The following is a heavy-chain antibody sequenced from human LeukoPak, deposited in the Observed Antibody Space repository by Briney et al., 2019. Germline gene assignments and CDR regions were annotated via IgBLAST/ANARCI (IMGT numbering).Heavy chain of an antibody. D-gene: IGHD3-10*01. J-gene: IGHJ4*02. Sequence: GGSLRLSCAASGFTFNDYYMSWIRQAPGKGLEWLSYINIGGTNTHYADSVKGRFTISRDNAKKSLYLEMSSLRADDTAVYYGAKAPDYYGSGSYYTDWGQGTLVTVSS. CDR1: GFTFNDYY. CDR3: AKAPDYYGSGSYYTD. V-gene: IGHV3-11*01. CDR2: INIGGTNT.